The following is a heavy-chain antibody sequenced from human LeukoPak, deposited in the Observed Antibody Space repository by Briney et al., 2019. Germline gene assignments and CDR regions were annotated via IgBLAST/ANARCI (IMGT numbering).Heavy chain of an antibody. Sequence: GASVKVSCKASGYTFTGYYMHWVRQAPGQGLEWMGWINPNSGGTNYAQKFQGRVTMTRDTSISTAYMELSRLRSDDTAVYYCARDGEYNWNYASNYYYYYMDVWGKGTTVTVSS. CDR3: ARDGEYNWNYASNYYYYYMDV. CDR1: GYTFTGYY. D-gene: IGHD1-7*01. V-gene: IGHV1-2*02. CDR2: INPNSGGT. J-gene: IGHJ6*03.